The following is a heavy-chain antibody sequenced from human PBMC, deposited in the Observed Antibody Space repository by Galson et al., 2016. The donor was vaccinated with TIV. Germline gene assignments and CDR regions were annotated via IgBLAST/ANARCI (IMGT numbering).Heavy chain of an antibody. J-gene: IGHJ4*02. D-gene: IGHD2-21*02. CDR3: ARTQSCGGDCYYFDS. Sequence: SVKVSCKASGYNFIDYDMNWVRQAPGQGLEWMGIINPSVGGTSYAQKFQGRVTMTRDTSTNTVSVELSSLTYEDTAVYYCARTQSCGGDCYYFDSWGQGALVTVSS. CDR2: INPSVGGT. V-gene: IGHV1-46*01. CDR1: GYNFIDYD.